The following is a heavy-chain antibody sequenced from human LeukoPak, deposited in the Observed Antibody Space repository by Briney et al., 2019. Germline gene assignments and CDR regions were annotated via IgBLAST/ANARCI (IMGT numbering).Heavy chain of an antibody. Sequence: PSETLSLTCTVYGGSISSSSYYWGWIRQPPGKGLEWIGSIYYSGSTYYNPSLKSRVTISVDTSKNQFSLKLSSVTAADTAVYYCARHQDDSSGYYYTASFDYWGQGTLVTVSS. CDR2: IYYSGST. J-gene: IGHJ4*02. CDR1: GGSISSSSYY. V-gene: IGHV4-39*01. CDR3: ARHQDDSSGYYYTASFDY. D-gene: IGHD3-22*01.